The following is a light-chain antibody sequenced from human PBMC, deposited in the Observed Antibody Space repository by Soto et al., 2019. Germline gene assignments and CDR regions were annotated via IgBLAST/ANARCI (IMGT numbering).Light chain of an antibody. CDR1: QSVRSNY. J-gene: IGKJ1*01. V-gene: IGKV3-20*01. Sequence: EIVLTQSPGTLTLSLGERATLSCRASQSVRSNYLAWYQQGPGQAPRLLIFAASSRDTGIPDRFSGSGSGTDFTLTISRLEPEDFAVYYCQQYSTSPWTFGQETKVDIK. CDR3: QQYSTSPWT. CDR2: AAS.